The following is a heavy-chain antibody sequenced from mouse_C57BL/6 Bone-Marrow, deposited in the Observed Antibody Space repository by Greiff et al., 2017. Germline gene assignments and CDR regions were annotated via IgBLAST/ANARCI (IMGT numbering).Heavy chain of an antibody. CDR2: IDPPDSYT. Sequence: VKLSCKASGYTFTSYWMHWVKQRPGQGLVWIGVIDPPDSYTNYNQKFQVKSTLTVDKSSSTAYMQLSSLTSADSAVYYCARQFAYWGQGTLVTVSA. CDR3: ARQFAY. V-gene: IGHV1-69*01. CDR1: GYTFTSYW. J-gene: IGHJ3*01.